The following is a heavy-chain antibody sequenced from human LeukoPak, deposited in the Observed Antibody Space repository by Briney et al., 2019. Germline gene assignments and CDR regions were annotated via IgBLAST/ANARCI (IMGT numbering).Heavy chain of an antibody. CDR3: ARQTPEYYFGSGRKFDS. CDR1: GFTVSSDY. J-gene: IGHJ4*02. D-gene: IGHD3-10*01. Sequence: GGSLRLSCSVSGFTVSSDYVSWVRQAPGKGLEWVSVAYPRGQTYYADSVKGRFTLSRDTLNNTLHLQMNSLRVEDTAVYYCARQTPEYYFGSGRKFDSWGQGTLVTVSS. V-gene: IGHV3-66*04. CDR2: AYPRGQT.